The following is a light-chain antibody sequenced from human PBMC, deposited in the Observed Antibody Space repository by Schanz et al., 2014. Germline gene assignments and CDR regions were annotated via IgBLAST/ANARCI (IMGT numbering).Light chain of an antibody. CDR3: QHYNNWPPLMYT. Sequence: EIVLTQSPATLSLSPGERATLSCGASQSVSSSYLAWYQQKVGLAPRLLIYDASSRATGIPDRFSGSGSGTDFTLTISRLEPEDFAVYYCQHYNNWPPLMYTFGQGTKLEMK. CDR2: DAS. J-gene: IGKJ2*01. CDR1: QSVSSSY. V-gene: IGKV3D-20*01.